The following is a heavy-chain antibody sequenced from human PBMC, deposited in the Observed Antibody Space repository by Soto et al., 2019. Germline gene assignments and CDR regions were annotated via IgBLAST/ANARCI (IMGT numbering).Heavy chain of an antibody. CDR2: ISYSGST. Sequence: SETLSITCTVSGGSISGYFWSWIRQPPGKGLEWIGYISYSGSTNYNSSLKSRVTMSIDTSKNQFSLRLTSVTAADTAVYYCARDGAATGSVYLDYWGQGTLVTVSS. J-gene: IGHJ4*02. D-gene: IGHD6-13*01. V-gene: IGHV4-59*01. CDR3: ARDGAATGSVYLDY. CDR1: GGSISGYF.